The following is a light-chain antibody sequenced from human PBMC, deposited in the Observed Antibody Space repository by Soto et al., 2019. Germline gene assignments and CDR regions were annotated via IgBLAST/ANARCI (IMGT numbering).Light chain of an antibody. CDR3: QQSYNAPFN. J-gene: IGKJ3*01. CDR2: AAS. CDR1: RTIDRY. V-gene: IGKV1-39*01. Sequence: DIQMTQSPSSVSASVGDTVTITCRASRTIDRYLNWFQQKSGQAPKLLMNAASTLRSGVPSRFSASGSGTDFTLTISSLQPEDYATYYCQQSYNAPFNFGPGTKVDIK.